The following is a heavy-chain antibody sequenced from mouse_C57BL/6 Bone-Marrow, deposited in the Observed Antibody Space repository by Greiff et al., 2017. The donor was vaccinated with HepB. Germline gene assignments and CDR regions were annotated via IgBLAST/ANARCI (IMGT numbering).Heavy chain of an antibody. V-gene: IGHV5-4*01. CDR2: ISDGGSYT. CDR1: GFTFSSYA. CDR3: ARDQYGYYVGGAY. J-gene: IGHJ3*01. D-gene: IGHD2-3*01. Sequence: EVKVVESGGGLVKPGGSLKLSCAASGFTFSSYAMSWVRQTPEKRLEWVATISDGGSYTYYPDNVKGRFTISRDNAKNNLYLQMSHLKSEDTAMYYCARDQYGYYVGGAYWGQGTLVTVSA.